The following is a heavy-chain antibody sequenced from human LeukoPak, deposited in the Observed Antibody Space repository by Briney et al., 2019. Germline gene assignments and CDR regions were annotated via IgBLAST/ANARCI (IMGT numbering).Heavy chain of an antibody. J-gene: IGHJ4*02. Sequence: ASVRVSCKASGYTFTGYYMHWVRQAPGQGLEWMGWINPNSGGTNYAQKFQGRVTMTRDMSTSTVYMDLSSLTSEDTAVFYCARKWQLHLDYWGQGTLVIVSS. V-gene: IGHV1-2*02. D-gene: IGHD1-26*01. CDR3: ARKWQLHLDY. CDR2: INPNSGGT. CDR1: GYTFTGYY.